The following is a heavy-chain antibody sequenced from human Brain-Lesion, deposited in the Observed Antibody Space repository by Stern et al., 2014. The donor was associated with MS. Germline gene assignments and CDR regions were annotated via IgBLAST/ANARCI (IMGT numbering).Heavy chain of an antibody. V-gene: IGHV3-11*01. CDR3: AISSSRYYFDS. J-gene: IGHJ4*02. D-gene: IGHD2-2*01. Sequence: VQLVESGGTLVKPGGSLRLSCAASGFIFTDHYMNLIRQAPGQGLEWVSYISTTASTIYYADSVKGRFTISRDNTKNSLFLQMSSLRAEDTAVYYCAISSSRYYFDSWGRGTLVTVSS. CDR1: GFIFTDHY. CDR2: ISTTASTI.